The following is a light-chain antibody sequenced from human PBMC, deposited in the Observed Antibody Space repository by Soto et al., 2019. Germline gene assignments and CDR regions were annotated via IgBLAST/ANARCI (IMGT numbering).Light chain of an antibody. V-gene: IGKV1-5*01. J-gene: IGKJ2*01. Sequence: DTQMTQSPSTLSASVGDRVTITCRASQSISSWLAWYQQKPGKAPKLLIYDASSLKSGVPSRFSGSGSGTEFTLTISSLQPDDFATYYCQQYNSYSPNTFGQGTKLEIK. CDR1: QSISSW. CDR3: QQYNSYSPNT. CDR2: DAS.